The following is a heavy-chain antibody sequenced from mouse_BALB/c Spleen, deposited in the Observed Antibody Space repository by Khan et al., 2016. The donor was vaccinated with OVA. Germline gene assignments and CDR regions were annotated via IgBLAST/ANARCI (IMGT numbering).Heavy chain of an antibody. Sequence: EVELVESGGGVVKPGGSLKLSCSASGFTFSSFAMSWVRQTPEKRLEWVATISTGGHYTFYPDSVKGRFTISRDNARKTLYLQMSSLRSEDTAMYYCARSLVDYYAMDYWGQGTSGTVSS. CDR3: ARSLVDYYAMDY. CDR2: ISTGGHYT. J-gene: IGHJ4*01. CDR1: GFTFSSFA. V-gene: IGHV5-9-3*01. D-gene: IGHD2-2*01.